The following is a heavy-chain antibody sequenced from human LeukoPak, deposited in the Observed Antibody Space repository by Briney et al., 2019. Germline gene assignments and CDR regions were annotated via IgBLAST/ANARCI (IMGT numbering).Heavy chain of an antibody. V-gene: IGHV6-1*01. J-gene: IGHJ3*02. CDR2: TYCRTKWYT. CDR3: ARDAVLHILHAFDI. CDR1: GDSVSDNSAS. D-gene: IGHD2-21*01. Sequence: SQTLSLTCAISGDSVSDNSASWNWISQSPSRGLEWLGRTYCRTKWYTDYAVSVKSRIAINPDTSKNQFYLQLNSVTPEDTAVYYCARDAVLHILHAFDIWGQGTKVTVSS.